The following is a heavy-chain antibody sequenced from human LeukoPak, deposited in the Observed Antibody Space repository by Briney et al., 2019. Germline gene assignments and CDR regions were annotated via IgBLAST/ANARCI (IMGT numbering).Heavy chain of an antibody. Sequence: GRSLRLPCAASGFTFDDYAMHWVRQAPGKGLEWVSGISWDSGSIGYADSVKGRFTISRDNAKNSLYLQMNSLRAEDTALYYCAKDMNRAGMAAAATWGQGTLVTVSS. J-gene: IGHJ5*02. CDR1: GFTFDDYA. V-gene: IGHV3-9*01. CDR3: AKDMNRAGMAAAAT. D-gene: IGHD6-13*01. CDR2: ISWDSGSI.